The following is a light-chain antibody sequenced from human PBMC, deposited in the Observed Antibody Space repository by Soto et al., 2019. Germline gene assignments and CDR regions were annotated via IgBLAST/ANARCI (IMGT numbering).Light chain of an antibody. V-gene: IGKV1-5*01. CDR1: QSISSW. Sequence: DIQMTQSPSTLSASVGDRVTITCRASQSISSWLAWYQQKPGKAPKLLIYDASSFESGVPSRFSGSGSGTEFTLTISSLQPDDFATYYCQQYNSYSRYTFGQGTKLEIK. J-gene: IGKJ2*01. CDR2: DAS. CDR3: QQYNSYSRYT.